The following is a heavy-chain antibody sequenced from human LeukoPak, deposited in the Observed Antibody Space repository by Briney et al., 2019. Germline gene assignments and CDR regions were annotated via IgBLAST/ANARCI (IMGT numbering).Heavy chain of an antibody. V-gene: IGHV3-23*01. CDR3: ARSPGILGTNYFDY. CDR2: VSDSGGYT. D-gene: IGHD1-26*01. J-gene: IGHJ4*02. Sequence: GGSLRLSCAASGFTFSNYVMSWVRQAPGKGLEWVSSVSDSGGYTYYADSVKGRLTISRDNSKNTVYLQMNSLRAEDTSVYYCARSPGILGTNYFDYWGQGTLVTVSS. CDR1: GFTFSNYV.